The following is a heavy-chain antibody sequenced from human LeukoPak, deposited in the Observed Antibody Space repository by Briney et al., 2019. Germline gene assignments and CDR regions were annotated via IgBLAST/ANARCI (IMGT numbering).Heavy chain of an antibody. CDR3: ASLSGPGWFDP. J-gene: IGHJ5*02. D-gene: IGHD3-10*01. Sequence: ASVKVSCKASAYTCTSYAMHWVRQAPGQRLEWMGWINAGNGNTKYSQKFQGRVTITRDTSASTAYMELSSLRSEDTAVYCCASLSGPGWFDPWGQGTLVTVSS. CDR2: INAGNGNT. V-gene: IGHV1-3*01. CDR1: AYTCTSYA.